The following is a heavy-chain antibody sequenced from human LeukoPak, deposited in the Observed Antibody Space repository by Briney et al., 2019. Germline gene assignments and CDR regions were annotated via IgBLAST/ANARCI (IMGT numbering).Heavy chain of an antibody. J-gene: IGHJ6*04. CDR2: MNPNSGNT. CDR3: AKDDSWYYDSKMDV. D-gene: IGHD3-22*01. CDR1: GYTFTSYD. Sequence: ASVKVSCKASGYTFTSYDINWVRQATGQGLEWMGWMNPNSGNTGYAQKFQGRVTITRNTSISTAYMELSSLRAEDTAVYYCAKDDSWYYDSKMDVWGKGTTVTISS. V-gene: IGHV1-8*03.